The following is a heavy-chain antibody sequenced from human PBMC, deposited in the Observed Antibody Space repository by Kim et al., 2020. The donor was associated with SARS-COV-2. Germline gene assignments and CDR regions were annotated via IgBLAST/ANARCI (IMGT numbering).Heavy chain of an antibody. V-gene: IGHV4-61*01. J-gene: IGHJ5*02. CDR1: GGSISSGSYY. CDR2: IYYSGST. Sequence: SETLSLTCTVSGGSISSGSYYWNWIRQPPGKGLEWIGYIYYSGSTNYNPSLKSRVTISIDMSKNQFSLMLNSVTAADTAVYYCARWGGRGAPFSWGQGTLVTVSS. CDR3: ARWGGRGAPFS. D-gene: IGHD3-10*01.